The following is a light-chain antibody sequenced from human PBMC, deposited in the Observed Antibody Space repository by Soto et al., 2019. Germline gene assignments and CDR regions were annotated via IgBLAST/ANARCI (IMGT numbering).Light chain of an antibody. J-gene: IGKJ1*01. CDR2: GAS. V-gene: IGKV3-15*01. CDR3: QQYRNWPRT. Sequence: EILLTQSPCTLSVSRGDRFTLXXRASQSVDINLAWYQQRAGQAPRXIVYGASTKATDMPGRFSGRGSGTEFTLTINNLQSEDFAVYYCQQYRNWPRTFGQGTKVEIK. CDR1: QSVDIN.